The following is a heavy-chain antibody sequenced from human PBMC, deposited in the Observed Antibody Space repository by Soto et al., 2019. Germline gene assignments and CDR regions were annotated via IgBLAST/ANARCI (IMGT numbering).Heavy chain of an antibody. J-gene: IGHJ6*02. Sequence: QVQLQESGPGLVKPSETLSLTCTVSGGSVSSGSYYWSWIRQPPGKGLEWIGYIYYSGSTNYNPSLKSRVTLSVDTSKNPFSLKLSSVTAADTAVYYCASEIVDTYYYYGMDVWGQGTTVTVSS. CDR3: ASEIVDTYYYYGMDV. CDR2: IYYSGST. D-gene: IGHD3-22*01. V-gene: IGHV4-61*01. CDR1: GGSVSSGSYY.